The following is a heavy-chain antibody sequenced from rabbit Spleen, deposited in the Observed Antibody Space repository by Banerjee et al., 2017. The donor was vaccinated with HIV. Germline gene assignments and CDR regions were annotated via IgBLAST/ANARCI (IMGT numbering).Heavy chain of an antibody. D-gene: IGHD1-1*01. V-gene: IGHV1S45*01. Sequence: QEQLEESGGDLVKPGASLTLTCKASGFSFSSGYYICWVRQAPGKGLEWIACIDGGSSGSTYYASWAKCRFSISKSSSTTLTLQMTSLTAADTATYFCARGFPSSSGYYLNLWGQGTLVTVS. J-gene: IGHJ4*01. CDR1: GFSFSSGYY. CDR2: IDGGSSGST. CDR3: ARGFPSSSGYYLNL.